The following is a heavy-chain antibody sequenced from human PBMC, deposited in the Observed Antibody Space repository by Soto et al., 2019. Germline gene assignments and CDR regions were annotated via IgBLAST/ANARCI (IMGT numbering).Heavy chain of an antibody. Sequence: GGSLRLSCAASGFTFSSYWMSWVRQAPGKGLEWVANIKQDGSEKYYVDSVKGRFTISRDNAKNSLYLQMNSLRAEDTTVYYCALSTGYSYGSFDYWGQGTLVTVSS. J-gene: IGHJ4*02. CDR2: IKQDGSEK. CDR3: ALSTGYSYGSFDY. V-gene: IGHV3-7*01. D-gene: IGHD5-18*01. CDR1: GFTFSSYW.